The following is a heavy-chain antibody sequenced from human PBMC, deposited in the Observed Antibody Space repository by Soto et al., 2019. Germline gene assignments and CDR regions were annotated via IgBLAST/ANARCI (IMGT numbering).Heavy chain of an antibody. D-gene: IGHD2-2*01. CDR2: IYYSGIT. J-gene: IGHJ6*03. Sequence: QVQLQESGPGLVKPSETLSLTCTVSGGSISSYYWSWIRQPPGKGLEWIGYIYYSGITNDNPSLQSRVTISVAPSKNQVSLKLTSVTAADTAVYYCARGGTSSYYYYYMDVWGKGTTVTVSS. CDR3: ARGGTSSYYYYYMDV. CDR1: GGSISSYY. V-gene: IGHV4-59*01.